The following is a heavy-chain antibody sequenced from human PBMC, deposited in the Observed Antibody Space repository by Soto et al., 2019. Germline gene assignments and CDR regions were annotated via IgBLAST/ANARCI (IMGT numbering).Heavy chain of an antibody. Sequence: GGSLRLSCTASGFTFGDYAMSWFRQAPGKGLEWVGFIRSKAYGGTTEYAASVKGRFTISRDDSKSIAYLQMNSLKTEDTAVYYCTRDGNDILTGELLKYNWFDPWGQGTLVTVSS. CDR2: IRSKAYGGTT. CDR3: TRDGNDILTGELLKYNWFDP. CDR1: GFTFGDYA. J-gene: IGHJ5*02. D-gene: IGHD3-9*01. V-gene: IGHV3-49*03.